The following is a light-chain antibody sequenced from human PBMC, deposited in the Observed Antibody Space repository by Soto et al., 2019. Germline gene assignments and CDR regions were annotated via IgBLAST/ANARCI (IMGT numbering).Light chain of an antibody. J-gene: IGLJ1*01. V-gene: IGLV2-23*01. CDR3: CSYVGTSTYV. Sequence: QSVLTQPASVSGSPGQSITVSCTGSSSDIGSYNFVSWYQQHPGKAPKVIIYEARKRPSGVSNRFSGSKSGYTASLTISGLQAEDEADYYCCSYVGTSTYVFGTGIKVTVL. CDR2: EAR. CDR1: SSDIGSYNF.